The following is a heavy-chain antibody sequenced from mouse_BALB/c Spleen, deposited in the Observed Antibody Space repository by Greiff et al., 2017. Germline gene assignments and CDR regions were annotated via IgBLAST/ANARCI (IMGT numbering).Heavy chain of an antibody. J-gene: IGHJ3*01. CDR2: IYPGDGDT. V-gene: IGHV1-80*01. Sequence: VQLQQSGAELVRPGSSVKISCKASGYAFSSYWMNWVKQRPGQGLEWIGQIYPGDGDTNYNGKFKGKATLTADKSSSTAYMQLSSLTSEDSAVYFCARHEDYGYDNAWFAYWGQGTLVTVSA. CDR1: GYAFSSYW. D-gene: IGHD2-2*01. CDR3: ARHEDYGYDNAWFAY.